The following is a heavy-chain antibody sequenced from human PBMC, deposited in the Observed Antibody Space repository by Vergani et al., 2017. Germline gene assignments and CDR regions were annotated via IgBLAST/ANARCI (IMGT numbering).Heavy chain of an antibody. D-gene: IGHD5-12*01. CDR2: IQYDGSNK. Sequence: VQLLESGGGVVQRGGSLRLSCAASGFTFSSYGMRWVRQAPGKGLEWVAFIQYDGSNKYYADSVKGRFTISRDNSKNTLYLQMNGLSAEDTAVYYCAKANPRNSGYDYLYYYHAMDVWGQGTTVTVSS. J-gene: IGHJ6*02. CDR3: AKANPRNSGYDYLYYYHAMDV. V-gene: IGHV3-30*02. CDR1: GFTFSSYG.